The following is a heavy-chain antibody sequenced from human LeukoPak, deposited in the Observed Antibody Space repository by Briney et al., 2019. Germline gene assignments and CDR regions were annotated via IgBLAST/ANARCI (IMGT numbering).Heavy chain of an antibody. CDR3: ARADAGYFGSQSRAQYNWFDP. V-gene: IGHV1-69*01. D-gene: IGHD3-3*01. CDR1: GGTFSSDA. CDR2: IIPFLRTP. Sequence: SVKASCKASGGTFSSDAVSWVRQAPGQGLEWMGGIIPFLRTPNYAQQFQGRVTISADESTSTVYLELSGLRLDDTAVYYCARADAGYFGSQSRAQYNWFDPWGQGTLVTVSS. J-gene: IGHJ5*02.